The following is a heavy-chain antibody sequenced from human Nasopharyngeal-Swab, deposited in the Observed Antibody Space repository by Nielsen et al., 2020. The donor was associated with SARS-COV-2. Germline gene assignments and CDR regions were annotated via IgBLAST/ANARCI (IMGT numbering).Heavy chain of an antibody. CDR3: AKNDKDYCSGGSCYFDF. J-gene: IGHJ4*02. Sequence: GESLKISCAASGFTFSTYAMSWVRQAPGKGLEWVSTISGSDGSTYYADSVKGRFIISRDNSKSTLYLQMDSLRAEDTALYYCAKNDKDYCSGGSCYFDFWGQGTLVTVSS. CDR2: ISGSDGST. CDR1: GFTFSTYA. V-gene: IGHV3-23*01. D-gene: IGHD2-15*01.